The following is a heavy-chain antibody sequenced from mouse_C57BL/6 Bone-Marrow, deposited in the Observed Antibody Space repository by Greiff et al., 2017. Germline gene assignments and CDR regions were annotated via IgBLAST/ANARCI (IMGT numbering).Heavy chain of an antibody. V-gene: IGHV1-76*01. J-gene: IGHJ4*01. CDR2: IYPGSGNT. CDR3: ARGYYAMDY. Sequence: VQLQQSGAELVRPGASVKLSCKASGYTFTDYYINWVKQRPGQGLEWIARIYPGSGNTSYNQKFKGKATLTAEKSSSTAYMQLSSLTSEDSAVYFCARGYYAMDYWGQGTSVTVSS. CDR1: GYTFTDYY.